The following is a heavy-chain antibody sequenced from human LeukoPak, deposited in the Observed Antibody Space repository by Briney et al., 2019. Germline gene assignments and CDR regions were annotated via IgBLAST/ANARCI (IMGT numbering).Heavy chain of an antibody. CDR2: IYYSGST. CDR1: GGSISSSSYY. CDR3: AREAAANHFDY. V-gene: IGHV4-39*07. D-gene: IGHD5-18*01. J-gene: IGHJ4*02. Sequence: TASETLSLTCTVSGGSISSSSYYWGWIRQPPGKGLEWIGSIYYSGSTYYNPSLKSRVTISVDTSKNQFSLKLSSVTAADTAVYYCAREAAANHFDYWGQGTLVTVSS.